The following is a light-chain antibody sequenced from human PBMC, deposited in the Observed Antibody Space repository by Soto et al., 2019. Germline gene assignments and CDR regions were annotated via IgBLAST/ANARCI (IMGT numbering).Light chain of an antibody. CDR2: GAS. V-gene: IGKV3-20*01. CDR3: QQYGSSPPT. J-gene: IGKJ3*01. CDR1: QSVRSSY. Sequence: EIVLTQSPGTLSLSPGERATLSCRASQSVRSSYLAWYQQKPGQAPRLLIYGASTRATGFPDRFSGSGSGTDFTLTISRLEPEDFAVYHYQQYGSSPPTFGPGTKVDIK.